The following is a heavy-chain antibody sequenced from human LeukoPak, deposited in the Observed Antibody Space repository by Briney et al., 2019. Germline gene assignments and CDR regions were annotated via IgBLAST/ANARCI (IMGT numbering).Heavy chain of an antibody. CDR3: ASATPSSGFDY. J-gene: IGHJ4*02. V-gene: IGHV4-61*02. CDR2: IYTSGST. D-gene: IGHD6-19*01. Sequence: PSETLSLTCTVSGGSISSGSYYWSWIRRPAGKGLEWIGRIYTSGSTNYNPSLKSRVTISVDTSKNQFSLKMSYVTAADTAVYYCASATPSSGFDYWGQGTLVTVSS. CDR1: GGSISSGSYY.